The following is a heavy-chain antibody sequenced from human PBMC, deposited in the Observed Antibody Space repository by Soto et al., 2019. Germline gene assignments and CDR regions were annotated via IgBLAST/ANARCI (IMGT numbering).Heavy chain of an antibody. V-gene: IGHV4-4*07. CDR2: IFTSGIT. CDR1: GGSISSYY. J-gene: IGHJ6*02. CDR3: ARVDGVFGVRGRTFKYYYGMDV. Sequence: SETLYLTCTVYGGSISSYYWSCIRQPAGKELEWIGRIFTSGITDYNPSLKSRVTMSIDTSKDEFSLILNSVTAADTAVYYCARVDGVFGVRGRTFKYYYGMDVWCQGTTVT. D-gene: IGHD3-10*02.